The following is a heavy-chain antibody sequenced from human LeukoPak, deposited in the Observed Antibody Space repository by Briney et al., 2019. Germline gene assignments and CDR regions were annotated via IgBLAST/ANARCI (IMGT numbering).Heavy chain of an antibody. CDR1: GFTFSSYG. CDR2: ISGSGGST. J-gene: IGHJ4*02. V-gene: IGHV3-23*01. CDR3: AKPKTGTSGQFGY. Sequence: GGSLRLSCAASGFTFSSYGMHWVRQAPGKGLEWVSAISGSGGSTYYADSVKGRFTISRDNSKNTLCLQMNSLRAEDTAVYYCAKPKTGTSGQFGYWGQGTLVTVSS. D-gene: IGHD1-1*01.